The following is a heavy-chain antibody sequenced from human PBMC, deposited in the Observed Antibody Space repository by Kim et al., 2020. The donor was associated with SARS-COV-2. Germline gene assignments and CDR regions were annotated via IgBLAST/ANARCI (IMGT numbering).Heavy chain of an antibody. V-gene: IGHV4-59*13. J-gene: IGHJ4*02. CDR3: ARASDYYDSSGYYYEGYYFDY. D-gene: IGHD3-22*01. CDR2: IYYSGST. CDR1: GGSISSYY. Sequence: SETLSLTCTVSGGSISSYYWSWIRQPPGKGLEWIGYIYYSGSTNYNPSLKSRVTISVDTSKNQFSLKLSSVTAADTAVYYCARASDYYDSSGYYYEGYYFDYWGQGTLVTVSS.